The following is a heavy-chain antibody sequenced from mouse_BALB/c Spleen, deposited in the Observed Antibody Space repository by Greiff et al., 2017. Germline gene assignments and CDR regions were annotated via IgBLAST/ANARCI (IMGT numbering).Heavy chain of an antibody. CDR1: GFTFSSFG. D-gene: IGHD1-1*02. V-gene: IGHV5-17*02. Sequence: DVMLVESGGGLVQPGGSRKLSCAASGFTFSSFGMHWVRQAPEKGLEWVAYISSGSSTIYYADTVKGRFTISRDNPKNTLFLQMTSLRSEDTAMYYCARYGSYGFYAMDYWGQGTSVTVSS. CDR2: ISSGSSTI. CDR3: ARYGSYGFYAMDY. J-gene: IGHJ4*01.